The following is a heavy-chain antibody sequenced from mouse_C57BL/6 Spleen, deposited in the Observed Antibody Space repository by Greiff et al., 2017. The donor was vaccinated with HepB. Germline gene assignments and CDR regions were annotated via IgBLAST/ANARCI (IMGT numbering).Heavy chain of an antibody. Sequence: QVHVKQSGAELVRPGSSVKLSCKASGYTFTSYWMHWVKQRPIQGLEWIGNIDPSDSETHYNQKFKDKATLTVDKSSSTAYMQLSSLTSEDSAVYYCARPRGLDYAMDYWGQGTSVTVSS. CDR3: ARPRGLDYAMDY. CDR1: GYTFTSYW. CDR2: IDPSDSET. D-gene: IGHD3-3*01. V-gene: IGHV1-52*01. J-gene: IGHJ4*01.